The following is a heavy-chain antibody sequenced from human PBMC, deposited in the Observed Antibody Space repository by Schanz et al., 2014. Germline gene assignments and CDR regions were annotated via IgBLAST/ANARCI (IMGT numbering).Heavy chain of an antibody. CDR2: INPNSGGT. D-gene: IGHD3-3*01. CDR1: GYTFTGYY. Sequence: QVQLLQSGAEVKKPGASVKVSCKASGYTFTGYYMHWVRQAPGQGLEWMGRINPNSGGTNFAQKFQGRVTMTRDMSINTAYMELSRLRSDDSAVYYCASDFWSGYSHYYYGLDVWGQGILVTVSS. V-gene: IGHV1-2*02. J-gene: IGHJ6*02. CDR3: ASDFWSGYSHYYYGLDV.